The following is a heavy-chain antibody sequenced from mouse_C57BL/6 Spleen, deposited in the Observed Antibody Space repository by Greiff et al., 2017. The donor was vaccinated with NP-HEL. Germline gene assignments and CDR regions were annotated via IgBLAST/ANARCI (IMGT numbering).Heavy chain of an antibody. Sequence: VQLQQPGAELVKPGASVKLSCKASGYTFTSYWMHWVKQRPGQGLEWIGMIHPNSGSTNYNEKFKSKATLTVDKSSSTAYMQLSSLTSESSTVYDCAMGYYYNGSSPSMDYWGQGTSVTVSS. V-gene: IGHV1-64*01. D-gene: IGHD1-1*01. CDR2: IHPNSGST. J-gene: IGHJ4*01. CDR3: AMGYYYNGSSPSMDY. CDR1: GYTFTSYW.